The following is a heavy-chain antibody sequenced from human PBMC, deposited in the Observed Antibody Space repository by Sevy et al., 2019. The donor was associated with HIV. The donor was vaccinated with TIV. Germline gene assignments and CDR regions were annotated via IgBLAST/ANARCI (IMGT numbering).Heavy chain of an antibody. CDR1: GGSFSGYY. CDR2: IYDSGRT. V-gene: IGHV4-59*01. CDR3: ARSLNHYDSSGYQMGFDY. D-gene: IGHD3-22*01. Sequence: SETLSLACTVSGGSFSGYYWSWIRQPPGKGLEWIGYIYDSGRTNYNPSLKSRVTISVDTSKKQFSLKLNSLTAADTAVYYCARSLNHYDSSGYQMGFDYWGQGTLVTVSS. J-gene: IGHJ4*02.